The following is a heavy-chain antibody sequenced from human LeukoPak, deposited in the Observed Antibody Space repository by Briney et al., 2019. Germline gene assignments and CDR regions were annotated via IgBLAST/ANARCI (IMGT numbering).Heavy chain of an antibody. CDR3: ARAEEGFLDY. CDR2: ISYDGSNK. D-gene: IGHD2-21*01. V-gene: IGHV3-30*04. J-gene: IGHJ4*02. CDR1: GFTFSSYA. Sequence: GGSLRLSCAASGFTFSSYAMHWVRQAPGKGLEGVAVISYDGSNKYYADSVKGRFTISRDNSKNTLYLQMNSLRAEDTAVYYCARAEEGFLDYWGQGTLVTVSS.